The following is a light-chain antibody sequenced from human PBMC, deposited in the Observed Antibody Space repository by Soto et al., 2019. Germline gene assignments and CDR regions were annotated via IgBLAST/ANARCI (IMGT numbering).Light chain of an antibody. CDR2: AAS. V-gene: IGKV1-9*01. J-gene: IGKJ3*01. Sequence: DIQLTQSPSFLSASVGDRVTITCRASQGISNHLAWYQQRPGKAPKVLIYAASSLQSGVPSRFSGSGSVTEFTFTNSSLQPEDCATYYCQHLHNYPLTFGTGTKVDIK. CDR3: QHLHNYPLT. CDR1: QGISNH.